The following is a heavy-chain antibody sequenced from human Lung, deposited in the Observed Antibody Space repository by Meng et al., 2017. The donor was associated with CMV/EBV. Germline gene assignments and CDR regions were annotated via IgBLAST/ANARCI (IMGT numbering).Heavy chain of an antibody. V-gene: IGHV4-34*01. Sequence: QVQLQQWGAGLLTPSXTLSLTCAVYGGSFSGYYWSWIRQPPGKGLEWIGEINHSGSTNYNPSLKSRVTISVDTSKNQFSLKLSSVTAADTAVYYCARERGAGSTQRGWFDPWGQGTLGTVSS. CDR2: INHSGST. J-gene: IGHJ5*02. D-gene: IGHD3-10*01. CDR1: GGSFSGYY. CDR3: ARERGAGSTQRGWFDP.